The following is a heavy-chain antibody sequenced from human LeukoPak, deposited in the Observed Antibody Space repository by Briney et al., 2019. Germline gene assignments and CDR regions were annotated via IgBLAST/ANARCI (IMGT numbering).Heavy chain of an antibody. CDR1: GYSISSDYY. CDR2: IYQTGST. Sequence: PSETLSLTCTVSGYSISSDYYWGWIRQPPGKGLEWIGNIYQTGSTYSNPSLTSRVTISIDTSRNQFSLKLSSVTAADTAVYYCARDLSITMIRGVTFDYWGQGALVTVSS. D-gene: IGHD3-10*01. V-gene: IGHV4-38-2*02. CDR3: ARDLSITMIRGVTFDY. J-gene: IGHJ4*02.